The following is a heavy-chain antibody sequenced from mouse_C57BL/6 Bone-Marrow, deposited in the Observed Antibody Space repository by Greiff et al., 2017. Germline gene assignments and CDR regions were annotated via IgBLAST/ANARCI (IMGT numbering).Heavy chain of an antibody. CDR1: GYTFTSYW. J-gene: IGHJ1*03. V-gene: IGHV1-61*01. CDR3: ASPREFYWYCEV. Sequence: QVQLQQPGAELVRPGSSVKLSCKASGYTFTSYWMDWVKQRPGQGLEWIGNIYPSDSETHYTQKFKDKATLTVDKSSSTAYMQLSSLTSEDSAVYYCASPREFYWYCEVWGTGTTVTVSS. CDR2: IYPSDSET.